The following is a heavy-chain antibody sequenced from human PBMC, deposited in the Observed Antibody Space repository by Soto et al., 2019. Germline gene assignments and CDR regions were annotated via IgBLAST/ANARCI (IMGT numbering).Heavy chain of an antibody. CDR3: ARVFGLWAYDSSGYSDY. V-gene: IGHV3-30-3*01. Sequence: PGGSLRVSCAASGFTFSSYAMHWVRQAPGKGLEWVAVISYDGSNKYYADSVKGRFTISRDNSKNTLYLQMNSLRAEDTAVYYCARVFGLWAYDSSGYSDYWGQGTLVTVSS. CDR2: ISYDGSNK. J-gene: IGHJ4*02. D-gene: IGHD3-22*01. CDR1: GFTFSSYA.